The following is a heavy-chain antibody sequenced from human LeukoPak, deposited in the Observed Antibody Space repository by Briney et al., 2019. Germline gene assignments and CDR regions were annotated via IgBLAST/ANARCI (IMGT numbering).Heavy chain of an antibody. Sequence: SVKVSCKASGGTFSSYAISWVRQAPGQGLEWMGGIIPIFGTANYAQKFQGRVTITADKSTSTAYMELSSLRSEDTAVYYCARGPRGYCSSTSCYEEGYFYYYMDVWGKGTTVTVSS. CDR1: GGTFSSYA. CDR3: ARGPRGYCSSTSCYEEGYFYYYMDV. CDR2: IIPIFGTA. V-gene: IGHV1-69*06. D-gene: IGHD2-2*01. J-gene: IGHJ6*03.